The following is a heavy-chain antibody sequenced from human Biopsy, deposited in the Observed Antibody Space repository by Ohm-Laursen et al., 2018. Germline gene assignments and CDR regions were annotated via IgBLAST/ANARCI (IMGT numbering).Heavy chain of an antibody. CDR2: ISETSSHI. D-gene: IGHD6-6*01. CDR3: ARDSSRRAREGGMDV. Sequence: SLRLSCAASGFSDSSYDLNWVCLAPGTGLEWISYISETSSHIYDADSVRGRFTVARDIAKNSLYLQLNSLRVEDTAVYYCARDSSRRAREGGMDVWGQGTTVTVSS. J-gene: IGHJ6*02. CDR1: GFSDSSYD. V-gene: IGHV3-21*01.